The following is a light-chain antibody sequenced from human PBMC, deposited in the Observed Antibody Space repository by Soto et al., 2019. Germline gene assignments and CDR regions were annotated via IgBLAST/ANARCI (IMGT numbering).Light chain of an antibody. Sequence: QSALTQPASVSGSPGQSITISCTGSVSDVGSFGPVSWYQQHPGQVPKLIIYEGNRRPSGVSSRFSGSKSGNTASLTISGLQAEDEADYYWCSYVGARTYVFGAGAKVTVL. J-gene: IGLJ1*01. CDR2: EGN. V-gene: IGLV2-23*01. CDR1: VSDVGSFGP. CDR3: CSYVGARTYV.